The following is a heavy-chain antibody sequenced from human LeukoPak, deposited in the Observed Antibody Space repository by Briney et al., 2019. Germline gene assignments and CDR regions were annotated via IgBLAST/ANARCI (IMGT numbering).Heavy chain of an antibody. D-gene: IGHD2-2*01. CDR2: ISSNGGST. Sequence: GGSLRLSCAASGSTFSSYAMHWVRQAPGKGLEYVSAISSNGGSTYYANSVKGRFTISRDNSKNTMYLQMGSLRAEDMAVYYCARVAPIVVVPAAIYYYYYMDVWGKGTTVTVSS. J-gene: IGHJ6*03. CDR1: GSTFSSYA. CDR3: ARVAPIVVVPAAIYYYYYMDV. V-gene: IGHV3-64*01.